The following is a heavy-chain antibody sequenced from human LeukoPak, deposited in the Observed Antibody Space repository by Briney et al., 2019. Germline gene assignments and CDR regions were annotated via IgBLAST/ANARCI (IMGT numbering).Heavy chain of an antibody. CDR3: ARDTYQPGRIDS. J-gene: IGHJ4*02. Sequence: GGSLRLSCAASEFTFSLYAMNWVRQAPGKGLEWVSYINDVSADIHYADSVKDRFTISRDNARNTLYLQMNSLRAEDTAVYYCARDTYQPGRIDSWGQGTLVIVSS. V-gene: IGHV3-21*05. D-gene: IGHD2-2*01. CDR1: EFTFSLYA. CDR2: INDVSADI.